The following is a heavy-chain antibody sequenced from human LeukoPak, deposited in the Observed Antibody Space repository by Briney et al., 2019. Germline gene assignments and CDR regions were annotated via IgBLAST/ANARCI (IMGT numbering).Heavy chain of an antibody. J-gene: IGHJ6*03. Sequence: PGGSLRLSCAASGFTFSSYGMHWVRQAPGKGLEWVAVIWYDGSNKYYADSVKGRFTISRDNSKNTLYLQMNSLRAEDTAVYYCARDGTIFEYYMDVWGKGTTVTVSS. CDR3: ARDGTIFEYYMDV. D-gene: IGHD3-3*01. V-gene: IGHV3-33*01. CDR1: GFTFSSYG. CDR2: IWYDGSNK.